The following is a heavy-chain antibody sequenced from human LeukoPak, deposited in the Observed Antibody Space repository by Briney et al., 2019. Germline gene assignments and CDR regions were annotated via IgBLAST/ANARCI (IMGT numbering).Heavy chain of an antibody. J-gene: IGHJ4*02. V-gene: IGHV3-74*01. CDR3: VRGFDY. CDR1: GFTFSSYW. Sequence: PGGSLRLFCAASGFTFSSYWMHWVRQAPGEGLVWVSRITTDGSSTRYADSVKGRFTISRDNAKNTLYLQMNSLRAEDTAVYYCVRGFDYWGQGTLVTVSS. CDR2: ITTDGSST.